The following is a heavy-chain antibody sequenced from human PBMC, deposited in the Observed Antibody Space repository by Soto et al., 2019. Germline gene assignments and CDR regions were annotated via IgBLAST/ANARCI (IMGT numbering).Heavy chain of an antibody. D-gene: IGHD6-13*01. J-gene: IGHJ4*02. CDR3: ARARTYSSSWFDY. V-gene: IGHV3-7*04. CDR1: GFTFSSYW. CDR2: IKQDGSEK. Sequence: EVQLVESGGGLVQPGGSLRLSCAASGFTFSSYWMSWVRQAPGKGLEWVANIKQDGSEKYYVDSVKGRFTISIDNAKNSLYLQMNSLRAEDTAVYYCARARTYSSSWFDYWGQGTLVTVSS.